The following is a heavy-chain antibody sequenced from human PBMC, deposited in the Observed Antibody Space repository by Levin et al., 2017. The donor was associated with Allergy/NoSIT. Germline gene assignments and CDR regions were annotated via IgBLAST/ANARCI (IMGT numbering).Heavy chain of an antibody. Sequence: KSGGSLRLSCAASGFTFSGYTLNWVRQAPGKGLEWVSSISSSSTYIYYADSLKGRFTISRDDAKNVLSLQMNRLRVEDTAVYYCASDGSYDTLDIWGQGTMVTVSS. V-gene: IGHV3-21*01. D-gene: IGHD6-6*01. CDR2: ISSSSTYI. J-gene: IGHJ3*02. CDR1: GFTFSGYT. CDR3: ASDGSYDTLDI.